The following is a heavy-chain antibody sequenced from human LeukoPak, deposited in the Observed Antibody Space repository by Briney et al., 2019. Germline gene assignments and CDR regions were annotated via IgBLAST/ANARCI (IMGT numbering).Heavy chain of an antibody. CDR3: ARQGGDYSGWYDY. D-gene: IGHD6-19*01. CDR2: IYYSGST. Sequence: SETLSLTCTVSGGSISSYYWSWIRQPPGKGLEWIGYIYYSGSTNYNPSLKSRVTISVDTSKNQFSLKLSSVIAADTAVYYCARQGGDYSGWYDYWGQGTLVTVSS. V-gene: IGHV4-59*08. J-gene: IGHJ4*02. CDR1: GGSISSYY.